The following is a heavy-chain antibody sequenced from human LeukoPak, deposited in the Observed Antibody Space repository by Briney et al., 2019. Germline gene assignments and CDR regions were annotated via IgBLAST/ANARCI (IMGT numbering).Heavy chain of an antibody. CDR3: ARDRGSY. J-gene: IGHJ4*02. CDR1: GGSISSYY. CDR2: IYYSGST. V-gene: IGHV4-59*01. D-gene: IGHD3-10*01. Sequence: SETLSLTCTASGGSISSYYWSWIRQPPGKGLEWIGYIYYSGSTNYNPSLKSRVTISVDTSKNQFSLKLSSVTAADTAVYYCARDRGSYWGQGTLVTVSS.